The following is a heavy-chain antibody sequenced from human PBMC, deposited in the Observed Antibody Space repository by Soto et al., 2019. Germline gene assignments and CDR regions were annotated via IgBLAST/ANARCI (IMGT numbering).Heavy chain of an antibody. CDR3: AREPIDIVVVLAAPSYYMDV. Sequence: SVKVSCKASGGTFSSYTISWVRQAPGQGLEWMGRIIPILGIANYAQKFQGRVTITADKSTSTAYMELSSLRSEDTAVYYCAREPIDIVVVLAAPSYYMDVGGKRPTVTVSS. CDR2: IIPILGIA. J-gene: IGHJ6*03. D-gene: IGHD2-2*01. CDR1: GGTFSSYT. V-gene: IGHV1-69*04.